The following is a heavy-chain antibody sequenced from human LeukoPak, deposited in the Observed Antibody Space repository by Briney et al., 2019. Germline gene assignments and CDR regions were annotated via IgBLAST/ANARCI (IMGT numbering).Heavy chain of an antibody. J-gene: IGHJ5*02. CDR2: IYNGVNT. D-gene: IGHD4-17*01. V-gene: IGHV4-61*01. CDR3: ARHPRGDYVFGP. Sequence: SETLSLTCTVSGASVSSASYWSWIRPPPGKGVEWIAHIYNGVNTNYNPSLKSRVTISVDTSKNQFSLRLNSVTAADTAVYYCARHPRGDYVFGPWGQGTLVTVSS. CDR1: GASVSSASY.